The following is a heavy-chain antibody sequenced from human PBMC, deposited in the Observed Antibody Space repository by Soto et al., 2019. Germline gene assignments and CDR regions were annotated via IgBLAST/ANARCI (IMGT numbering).Heavy chain of an antibody. D-gene: IGHD5-18*01. Sequence: GESLKISCKGSGYRFTNYSIAWVRQMPGKGLEWMGIIYPGDSDTRYSPSFQGQVTISADKSISTAYLQWSSLKASDTAMYYCAREVYGYSYGSSGYYGMDVWGQGTTVTVSS. CDR3: AREVYGYSYGSSGYYGMDV. J-gene: IGHJ6*02. CDR2: IYPGDSDT. V-gene: IGHV5-51*01. CDR1: GYRFTNYS.